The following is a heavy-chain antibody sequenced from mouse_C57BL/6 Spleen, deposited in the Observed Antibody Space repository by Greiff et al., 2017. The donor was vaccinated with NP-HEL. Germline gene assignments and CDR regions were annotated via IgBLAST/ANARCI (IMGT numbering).Heavy chain of an antibody. CDR2: IDPNSGGT. D-gene: IGHD2-4*01. J-gene: IGHJ3*01. V-gene: IGHV1-72*01. CDR3: ARGGIYYDYDVGFAY. Sequence: QVQLKQPGAELVKPGASVKLSCKASGYTFTSYWMHWVKQRPGRGLEWIGRIDPNSGGTKYNEKFKSKATLTVDKPSSTAYMQLSSLTSEDSAVYYCARGGIYYDYDVGFAYWGQGTLVTVSA. CDR1: GYTFTSYW.